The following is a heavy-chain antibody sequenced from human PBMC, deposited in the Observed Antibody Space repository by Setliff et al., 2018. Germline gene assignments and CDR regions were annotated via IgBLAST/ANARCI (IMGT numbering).Heavy chain of an antibody. Sequence: SETLSLTCAIYGQSFSDYYWSWVRQPPGKGLEWIGEIYHSGGTNYNPSLKSRVPISVDTSKNQFSLKLSSVTAADTAVYYCARDRQYCSSPTCYSSYFYYYGMDVWGQGTTVTV. CDR3: ARDRQYCSSPTCYSSYFYYYGMDV. J-gene: IGHJ6*02. V-gene: IGHV4-34*01. D-gene: IGHD2-2*02. CDR2: IYHSGGT. CDR1: GQSFSDYY.